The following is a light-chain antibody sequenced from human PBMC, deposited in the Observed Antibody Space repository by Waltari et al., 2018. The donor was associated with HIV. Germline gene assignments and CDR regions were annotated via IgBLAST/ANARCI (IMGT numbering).Light chain of an antibody. V-gene: IGLV2-14*01. CDR1: TSHVGAYNF. Sequence: QSALTQPASVSGSPGQSITISCTATTSHVGAYNFVSWYQQYPGKASNLLITAVSKGRSGVSNGFSGSKSASTAALSITGLQAEDEADYYCSSYTGSSTLVVFGGGTKLTVL. CDR3: SSYTGSSTLVV. CDR2: AVS. J-gene: IGLJ2*01.